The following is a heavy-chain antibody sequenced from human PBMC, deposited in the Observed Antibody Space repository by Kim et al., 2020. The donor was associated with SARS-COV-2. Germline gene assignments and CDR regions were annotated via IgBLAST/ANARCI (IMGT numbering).Heavy chain of an antibody. CDR1: GFTFSNYW. D-gene: IGHD6-19*01. Sequence: GGSLRLSCAASGFTFSNYWMSWVRQAPGKGLEWVANIKQDGSEKYYVDSVKGRFTISRDNAKNSLYLQMNNLRAEDTAVYYCTRGYSSGWYGIPAGFDYWGQGTLVTVSS. V-gene: IGHV3-7*01. CDR3: TRGYSSGWYGIPAGFDY. CDR2: IKQDGSEK. J-gene: IGHJ4*02.